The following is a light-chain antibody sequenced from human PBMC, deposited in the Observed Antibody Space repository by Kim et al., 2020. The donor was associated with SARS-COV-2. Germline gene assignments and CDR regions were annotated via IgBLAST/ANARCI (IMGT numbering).Light chain of an antibody. Sequence: LSPGESAALSCRASQSVRSNYVAWYQQTPGQAPRLLIYGASSRAAGIPDRFSGSGSGTDSTLIISRLEHEDFAVYYCQQYGTSRTFGQGTKVDIK. J-gene: IGKJ1*01. CDR3: QQYGTSRT. CDR1: QSVRSNY. V-gene: IGKV3-20*01. CDR2: GAS.